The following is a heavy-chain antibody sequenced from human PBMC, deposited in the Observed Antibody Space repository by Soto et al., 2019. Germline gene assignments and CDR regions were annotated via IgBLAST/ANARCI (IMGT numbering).Heavy chain of an antibody. V-gene: IGHV4-39*01. Sequence: QLQLQESGPGLVKPSETLSLTCTVSGGSISSSSYYWGWIRQPPGKGLEWIGSIYYSGSTSYNPSLKSRVTISVDTSKNQFSLTLSSVTAADTAVYYCARGAPYYDILTGRGMVDYWGQGTLVTVSS. D-gene: IGHD3-9*01. CDR3: ARGAPYYDILTGRGMVDY. CDR1: GGSISSSSYY. CDR2: IYYSGST. J-gene: IGHJ4*02.